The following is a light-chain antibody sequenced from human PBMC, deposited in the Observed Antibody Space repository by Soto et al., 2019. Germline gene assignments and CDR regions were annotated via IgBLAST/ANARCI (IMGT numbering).Light chain of an antibody. V-gene: IGKV1-27*01. CDR3: QNLDSAAFT. CDR1: QDISNY. J-gene: IGKJ3*01. CDR2: AAS. Sequence: DIQMTQSPSSLSASVGDRVTITCRASQDISNYLAWYQQRPGKVPKLLIYAASTLQSGVPSRFSGSGSGTDFTLTISSLLPEDIANYYCQNLDSAAFTFGPGTKVDIK.